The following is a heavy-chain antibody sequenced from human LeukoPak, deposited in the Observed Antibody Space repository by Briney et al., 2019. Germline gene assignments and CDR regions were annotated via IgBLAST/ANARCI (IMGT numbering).Heavy chain of an antibody. CDR1: GFTFSSYS. D-gene: IGHD2-2*01. CDR3: AGEHCSSTSCPKLNWFGP. CDR2: ISSSSSTI. J-gene: IGHJ5*02. Sequence: PGGSLRLSCAASGFTFSSYSMNWVRQAPGKGLEWVSYISSSSSTIYYADSVKGRFTISRDNAKNSLYLQMNSLRAEDTAVYYCAGEHCSSTSCPKLNWFGPWGQGTLVTVSS. V-gene: IGHV3-48*01.